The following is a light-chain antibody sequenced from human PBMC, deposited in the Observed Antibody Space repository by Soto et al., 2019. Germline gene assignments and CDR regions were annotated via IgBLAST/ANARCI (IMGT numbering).Light chain of an antibody. CDR2: GAS. J-gene: IGKJ2*01. V-gene: IGKV3D-15*01. Sequence: EIVMTQSPATLSVSPGERATLSCRASQSVSSNLAWYQQKPGQAPRLLIDGASIRATGIPARFSGSGSGTEFTLTISSLQSEDFAVYYCQQYNNWPQTFGQGTKLEIK. CDR3: QQYNNWPQT. CDR1: QSVSSN.